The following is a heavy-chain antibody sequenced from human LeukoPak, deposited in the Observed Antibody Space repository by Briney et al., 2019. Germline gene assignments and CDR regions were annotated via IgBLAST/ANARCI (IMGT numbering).Heavy chain of an antibody. Sequence: GASVKVSCKVSGYTLTELSMHWVRQAPGKGLEWMGGFDPEDGETIYAQKFQGRVAMTEDTSTDTAYMELSSLRSEDTAVYYCATGGGLVATILGTFFGYWGQGTLVTVSS. J-gene: IGHJ4*02. CDR2: FDPEDGET. D-gene: IGHD5-12*01. V-gene: IGHV1-24*01. CDR3: ATGGGLVATILGTFFGY. CDR1: GYTLTELS.